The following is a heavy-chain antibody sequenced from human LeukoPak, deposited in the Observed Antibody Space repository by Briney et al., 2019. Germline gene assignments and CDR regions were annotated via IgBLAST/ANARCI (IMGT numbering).Heavy chain of an antibody. CDR3: ARGLLTGRNWYFDL. D-gene: IGHD3-9*01. J-gene: IGHJ2*01. V-gene: IGHV1-2*02. CDR2: INPHSGGT. Sequence: GASVKVPCKASGYTFTGYYIHWMRQAPGQGLERMGWINPHSGGTNYAQNFQGRVTMTRDTSISTVYMELHTLRSDDTAVYFCARGLLTGRNWYFDLWGRGTLLTASS. CDR1: GYTFTGYY.